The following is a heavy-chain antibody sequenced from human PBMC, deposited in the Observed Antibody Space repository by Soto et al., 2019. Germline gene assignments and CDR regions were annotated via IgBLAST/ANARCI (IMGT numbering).Heavy chain of an antibody. CDR1: GFTFSSYW. D-gene: IGHD1-26*01. CDR2: IMSDGSGT. CDR3: ARSRGSVGVEYNMDV. J-gene: IGHJ6*02. Sequence: EVQLVESGGGLVQPGGSLRLSCAASGFTFSSYWMHWVRQGPGEGLVWVSRIMSDGSGTTYADSVKGRFTISRDNAKNTLYLQMSSLRAEDTAVYHSARSRGSVGVEYNMDVWGQGTTVTVSS. V-gene: IGHV3-74*01.